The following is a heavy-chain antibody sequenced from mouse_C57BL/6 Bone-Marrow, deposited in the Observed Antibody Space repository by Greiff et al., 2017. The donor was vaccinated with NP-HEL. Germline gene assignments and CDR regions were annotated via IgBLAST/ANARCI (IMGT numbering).Heavy chain of an antibody. CDR2: IYPRDGST. D-gene: IGHD1-1*01. J-gene: IGHJ3*01. Sequence: QVQLKESGPELVKPGASVKLSCKASGYTFTSYDINWVKQRPGQGLEWIGWIYPRDGSTKYNEKFKGKATLTVDTSSSTAYMELHSLTSEDSAVYFCARPGGSSFFAYWGQGTLVTVSA. CDR1: GYTFTSYD. V-gene: IGHV1-85*01. CDR3: ARPGGSSFFAY.